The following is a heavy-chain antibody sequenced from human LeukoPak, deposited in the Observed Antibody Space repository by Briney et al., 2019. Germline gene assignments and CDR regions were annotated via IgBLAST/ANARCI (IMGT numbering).Heavy chain of an antibody. J-gene: IGHJ5*02. V-gene: IGHV1-69*13. D-gene: IGHD5-18*01. Sequence: ASVKVSCKASGGTFSSYAISWVRQAPGQGLEWMGGIIPIFGTANYAQKFQGRVTITADESTSTAYMELSSLRSEDAAVYYCAREGIQLWYWFDPWGQGTLVTVSS. CDR1: GGTFSSYA. CDR3: AREGIQLWYWFDP. CDR2: IIPIFGTA.